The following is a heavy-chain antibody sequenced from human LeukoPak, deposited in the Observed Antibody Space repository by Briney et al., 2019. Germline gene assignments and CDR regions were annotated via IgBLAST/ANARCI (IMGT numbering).Heavy chain of an antibody. D-gene: IGHD3-22*01. J-gene: IGHJ4*02. CDR3: ARRRITMIVAPYYFDY. Sequence: PSETLSLTCAVYGGSFSGYYWSWIRQPPGKGLEWIGEINHSGSTNYNPSLKSRVTISVDTSKNQFSLKLSSVTAADTAVYYCARRRITMIVAPYYFDYWGQGTLVTVSS. V-gene: IGHV4-34*01. CDR2: INHSGST. CDR1: GGSFSGYY.